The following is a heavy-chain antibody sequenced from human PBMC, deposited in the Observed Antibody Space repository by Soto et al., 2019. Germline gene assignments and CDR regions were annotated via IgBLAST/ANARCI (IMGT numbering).Heavy chain of an antibody. J-gene: IGHJ3*02. CDR1: GFTFDDYA. CDR3: AKDMAYLGDFMITFGRVGDAFDI. V-gene: IGHV3-9*01. D-gene: IGHD3-16*01. CDR2: ISWNSGSI. Sequence: GGSLRLSCAASGFTFDDYAMHWVRQAPGKGLEWVSGISWNSGSIGYADSVKGRFTISRDNAKNSLYLQMNSLRAEDTALYYCAKDMAYLGDFMITFGRVGDAFDIWGQGTMVTVSS.